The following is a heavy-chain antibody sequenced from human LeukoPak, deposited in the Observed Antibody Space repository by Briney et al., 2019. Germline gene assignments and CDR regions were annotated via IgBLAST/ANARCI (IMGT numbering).Heavy chain of an antibody. V-gene: IGHV4-39*07. J-gene: IGHJ4*02. Sequence: SETLSLTCTVSGGSISNSGFYWGWIRQPPGKGLEWIGNVYYSGSTYYNSSLKSRVTMSVDTSKNQFSLKLSSVTAADTAVYYCARLTVSYFFDYWGQGTLVTVPS. CDR1: GGSISNSGFY. CDR2: VYYSGST. D-gene: IGHD4-11*01. CDR3: ARLTVSYFFDY.